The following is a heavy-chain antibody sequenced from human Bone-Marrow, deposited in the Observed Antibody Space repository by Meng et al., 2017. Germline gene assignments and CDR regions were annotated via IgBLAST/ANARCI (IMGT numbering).Heavy chain of an antibody. J-gene: IGHJ6*02. CDR2: IIPILGIA. V-gene: IGHV1-69*04. Sequence: SVKVSCKASGGTFSSYTISWVRQAPGQGLEWMGRIIPILGIANYAQKFQGRVTITADKSTSTAYMELSSLRSEDTAVYYCARDLSGWRSQEPSYYYYYRMDVWGQGTTVTVSS. CDR1: GGTFSSYT. D-gene: IGHD6-19*01. CDR3: ARDLSGWRSQEPSYYYYYRMDV.